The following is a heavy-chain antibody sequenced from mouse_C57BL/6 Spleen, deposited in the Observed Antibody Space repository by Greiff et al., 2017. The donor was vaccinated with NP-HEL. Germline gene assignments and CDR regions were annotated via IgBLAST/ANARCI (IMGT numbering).Heavy chain of an antibody. D-gene: IGHD2-4*01. V-gene: IGHV2-2*01. CDR1: GFSLTSYG. Sequence: QVQLQQSGPGLVQPSQSLSITCTVSGFSLTSYGVHWVRQSPGKGLEWLGVIWSGGSTDYNAAFISRLSISKDNSKSQVFFKMNSLQSDDTAIYYCARNFPIYDDYLYAMDYWGQGTSVTVSS. CDR2: IWSGGST. J-gene: IGHJ4*01. CDR3: ARNFPIYDDYLYAMDY.